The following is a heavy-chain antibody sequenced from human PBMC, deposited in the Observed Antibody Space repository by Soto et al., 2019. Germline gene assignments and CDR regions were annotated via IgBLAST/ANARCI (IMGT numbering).Heavy chain of an antibody. V-gene: IGHV3-23*01. CDR1: GFTFSSYA. D-gene: IGHD6-19*01. CDR2: ISGSGVST. Sequence: EVQLLESGGGLVQPGGSLRLSCAASGFTFSSYAMSWVRQAPGKGLEWVSAISGSGVSTYYAASVKGRFTISRDNYKNTLYLQMNSLRAEDTAVYYCAKEYEYSSGWERIDYWGQGTLVTVSS. CDR3: AKEYEYSSGWERIDY. J-gene: IGHJ4*02.